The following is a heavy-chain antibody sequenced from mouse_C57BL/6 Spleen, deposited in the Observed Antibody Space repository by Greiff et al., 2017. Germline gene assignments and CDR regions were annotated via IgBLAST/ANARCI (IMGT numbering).Heavy chain of an antibody. J-gene: IGHJ2*01. Sequence: EVKLQESGAELVRPGASVKLSCTASGFNIKDYYMHWVKQRPEQGLEWIGRIDPEDGDTEYAPKFQGKATMTADTSSNTAYLQLSSLTSEDTAVYYCTTRITTVVASDYWGQGTTLTVSS. CDR2: IDPEDGDT. CDR3: TTRITTVVASDY. D-gene: IGHD1-1*01. V-gene: IGHV14-1*01. CDR1: GFNIKDYY.